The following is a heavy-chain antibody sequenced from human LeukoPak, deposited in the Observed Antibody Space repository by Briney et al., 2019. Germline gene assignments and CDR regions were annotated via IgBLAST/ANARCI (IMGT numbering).Heavy chain of an antibody. CDR1: GFTFSSYG. CDR2: IRYDGSNK. Sequence: GGSLRLSCAASGFTFSSYGMHWVRQAPGKGREGVAFIRYDGSNKYYADSVKGRFTISRDNAKNTLYLQMNSLRAEDTAVYYCAKDLEAVAGTDYWGQGTLVTVSS. D-gene: IGHD6-19*01. CDR3: AKDLEAVAGTDY. V-gene: IGHV3-30*02. J-gene: IGHJ4*02.